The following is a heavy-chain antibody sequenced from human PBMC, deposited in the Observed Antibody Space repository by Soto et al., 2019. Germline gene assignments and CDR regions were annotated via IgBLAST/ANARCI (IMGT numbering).Heavy chain of an antibody. V-gene: IGHV3-21*01. D-gene: IGHD3-9*01. CDR2: ITSASDYI. Sequence: GGALRLSCVASGFMFTKSTMNWVRQAPGKGLEWVSSITSASDYIFYADSVKGRFTISRDNANNSLYLQMNSLRAEDTAVYYCARVGTGSSTPLDIWGQGTMVTVSS. J-gene: IGHJ3*02. CDR3: ARVGTGSSTPLDI. CDR1: GFMFTKST.